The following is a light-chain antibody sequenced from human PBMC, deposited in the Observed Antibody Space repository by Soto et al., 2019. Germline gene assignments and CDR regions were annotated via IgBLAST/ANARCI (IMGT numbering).Light chain of an antibody. Sequence: DIQMTQSRSTLSASVGDRVTITCRASQSISSWLAWYQQKPGKAPKLLIYKASSLESGVPSRFSGSGSGTEFTLTISRLQPDDFATYYCQQYNSYSWTFGQGTKVEIK. CDR1: QSISSW. V-gene: IGKV1-5*03. CDR2: KAS. J-gene: IGKJ1*01. CDR3: QQYNSYSWT.